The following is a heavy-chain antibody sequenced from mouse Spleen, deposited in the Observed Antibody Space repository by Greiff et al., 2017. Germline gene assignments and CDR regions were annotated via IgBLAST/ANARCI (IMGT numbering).Heavy chain of an antibody. CDR1: GFTFSSYA. CDR2: ISSGGSYT. Sequence: DVKLVESGGGLVKPGGSLKLSCAASGFTFSSYAMSWVRQTPEKRLEWVATISSGGSYTYYPDSVKGRFTISRDNAKNTLYLQMSSLRSEDTAMYYCARPFITTGVGDFDVWGAGTTVTVSS. CDR3: ARPFITTGVGDFDV. D-gene: IGHD1-1*01. J-gene: IGHJ1*01. V-gene: IGHV5-9-1*01.